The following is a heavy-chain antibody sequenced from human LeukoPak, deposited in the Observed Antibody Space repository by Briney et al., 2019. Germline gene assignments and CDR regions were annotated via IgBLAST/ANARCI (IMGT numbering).Heavy chain of an antibody. V-gene: IGHV3-49*04. CDR2: IRSNPYGGTT. Sequence: GGSLRLSCAASGFTFSSYEMTWVRQAPGKGLEWVGFIRSNPYGGTTEYAAPVKGRFTISRDDSKSIAYLQMNSLKTEDTAVYYCTRGLLPGYWGQGTLVTVSS. J-gene: IGHJ4*02. D-gene: IGHD2/OR15-2a*01. CDR1: GFTFSSYE. CDR3: TRGLLPGY.